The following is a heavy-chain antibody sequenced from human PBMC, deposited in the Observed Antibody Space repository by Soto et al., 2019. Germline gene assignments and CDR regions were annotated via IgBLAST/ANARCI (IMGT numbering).Heavy chain of an antibody. V-gene: IGHV1-18*01. D-gene: IGHD3-3*01. CDR3: ARDGYYDFWSGTNSKSRPYYYYGMDV. CDR1: GYTFTSYG. J-gene: IGHJ6*02. Sequence: ASVKVSCKASGYTFTSYGISWVRQAPGQGLEWMGWISAYNGNTNYAQKLQGRVTMTTDTSTSTAYMELRSLRSDDTAVYYCARDGYYDFWSGTNSKSRPYYYYGMDVWGQGTTVTVSS. CDR2: ISAYNGNT.